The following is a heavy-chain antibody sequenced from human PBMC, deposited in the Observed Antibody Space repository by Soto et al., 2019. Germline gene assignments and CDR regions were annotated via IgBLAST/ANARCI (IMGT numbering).Heavy chain of an antibody. Sequence: QVNLQESGPGLVKPSETLSLTCAVSGDSISNPYYWSWIRQPPGKGLQYIGNVYYSGAANYSPSLKGRVSISVDTSKNQFSLKVTSVTAADTAVYYCARITCLSGTCYVPVENWVDPWGQGTLVTVSS. D-gene: IGHD5-12*01. V-gene: IGHV4-59*12. CDR2: VYYSGAA. CDR1: GDSISNPYY. J-gene: IGHJ5*02. CDR3: ARITCLSGTCYVPVENWVDP.